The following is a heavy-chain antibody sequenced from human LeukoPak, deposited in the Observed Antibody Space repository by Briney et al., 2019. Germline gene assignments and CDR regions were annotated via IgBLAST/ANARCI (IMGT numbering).Heavy chain of an antibody. Sequence: AGGSLRLSCVASGFTFDDYAMSWVRQGPGKGLEWVSGISWIGSSTGHADSVKGRFTISRDNARNSLYLQMNSLRAEDTAFYYCARVLRHFVWSPFDYWGQGILVTVSS. CDR2: ISWIGSST. D-gene: IGHD3-9*01. CDR1: GFTFDDYA. J-gene: IGHJ4*02. V-gene: IGHV3-20*04. CDR3: ARVLRHFVWSPFDY.